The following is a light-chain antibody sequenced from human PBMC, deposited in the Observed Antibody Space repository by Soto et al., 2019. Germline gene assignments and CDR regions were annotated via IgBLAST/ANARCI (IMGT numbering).Light chain of an antibody. V-gene: IGKV1-5*01. Sequence: IQMTQSPSTLSASVGDRVTITSRASQGINKWLAWYQQKPGKPPKLLIYDASGLDSGVPSRFSGSGYGTEFTLTISGLQPEDFATFYCQQYDSFPWTFCQGTNVDIK. CDR1: QGINKW. CDR3: QQYDSFPWT. CDR2: DAS. J-gene: IGKJ1*01.